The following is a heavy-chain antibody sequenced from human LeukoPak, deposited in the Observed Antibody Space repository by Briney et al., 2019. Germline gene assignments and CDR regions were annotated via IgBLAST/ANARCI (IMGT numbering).Heavy chain of an antibody. CDR2: IYHSGST. V-gene: IGHV4-38-2*02. CDR3: AREGRVDV. J-gene: IGHJ6*02. Sequence: SETLSLTCTVSGYSISSGYYWGWIRQPPGKGLEWIGSIYHSGSTYYNPSLKSRVTISVDTSKNQFSLKLSSVTAADTAVYYCAREGRVDVWGQGTTATVSS. CDR1: GYSISSGYY. D-gene: IGHD3-10*01.